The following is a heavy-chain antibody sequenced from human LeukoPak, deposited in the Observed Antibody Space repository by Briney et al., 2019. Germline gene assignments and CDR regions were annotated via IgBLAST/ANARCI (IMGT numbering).Heavy chain of an antibody. J-gene: IGHJ4*02. D-gene: IGHD2/OR15-2a*01. Sequence: GGSLRLSCTASGFTFGDYTMSWVRQAPGKGLEWVSFIRGKAYGGTTEYAASVKGRFTISRDDSKSIAYLQMNSLKTEDTAVYYCTRGALRISPLDFDSWGQGTLVTVSS. CDR3: TRGALRISPLDFDS. CDR2: IRGKAYGGTT. CDR1: GFTFGDYT. V-gene: IGHV3-49*04.